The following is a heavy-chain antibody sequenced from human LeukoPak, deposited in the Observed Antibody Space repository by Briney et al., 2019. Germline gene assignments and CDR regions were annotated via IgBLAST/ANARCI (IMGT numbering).Heavy chain of an antibody. J-gene: IGHJ4*02. CDR1: GGSITSYY. V-gene: IGHV4-59*01. Sequence: SETLSLTRTVSGGSITSYYWSWIRQSPGKGLEWIGYIYYSGSTNYNPSLKSRVTISVDTSKNQFSLKLSSVTAADTAVYYCARDLGQSLPAVMAWAYWGQGTLVTVSS. D-gene: IGHD2-8*01. CDR3: ARDLGQSLPAVMAWAY. CDR2: IYYSGST.